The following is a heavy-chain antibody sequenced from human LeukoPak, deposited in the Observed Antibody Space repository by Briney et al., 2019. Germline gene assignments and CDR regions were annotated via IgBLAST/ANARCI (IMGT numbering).Heavy chain of an antibody. CDR1: GYTFTVYY. V-gene: IGHV1-46*01. Sequence: ASVKVSCKASGYTFTVYYMHWVRQAPGHGLEWVGMINPSGGTTSYAQKFQGRLTMTRGTSTSTVYMELSSLKSEDTAVYYCARVGFYYSDRVLDYWGQGTLVTVSS. CDR3: ARVGFYYSDRVLDY. CDR2: INPSGGTT. D-gene: IGHD3-9*01. J-gene: IGHJ4*02.